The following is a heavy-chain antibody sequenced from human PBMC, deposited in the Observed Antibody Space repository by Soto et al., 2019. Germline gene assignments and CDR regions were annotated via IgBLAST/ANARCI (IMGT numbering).Heavy chain of an antibody. CDR3: AGMPYTSGLRFDP. CDR1: PESYSISSYS. J-gene: IGHJ5*02. D-gene: IGHD6-19*01. V-gene: IGHV4-30-2*01. CDR2: IYQSGVT. Sequence: SETLSLTCNLSPESYSISSYSWSWIRQPPGKALQWIGFIYQSGVTSYNPSLASRVSISLDRSNNQCSLKLKSVTAADTAVYFCAGMPYTSGLRFDPWGPGTLVTVSS.